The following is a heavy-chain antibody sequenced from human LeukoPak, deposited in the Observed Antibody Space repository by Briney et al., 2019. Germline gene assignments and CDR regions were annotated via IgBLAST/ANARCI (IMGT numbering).Heavy chain of an antibody. D-gene: IGHD6-6*01. CDR1: GGSFNDYY. CDR2: INHSGST. CDR3: ARAMSIAARLQAIFDY. J-gene: IGHJ4*02. Sequence: SETLSLTCAVYGGSFNDYYWTWIRQSPGKGLEWIGEINHSGSTSYNPSLKSRVTISVDASKSQFSLKLNSVTAADKAVYYCARAMSIAARLQAIFDYWGQGTLVTVSS. V-gene: IGHV4-34*01.